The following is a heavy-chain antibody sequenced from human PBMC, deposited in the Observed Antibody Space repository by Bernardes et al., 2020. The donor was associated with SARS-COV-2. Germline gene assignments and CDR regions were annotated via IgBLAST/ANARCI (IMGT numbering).Heavy chain of an antibody. J-gene: IGHJ6*02. CDR2: LSQSGNT. CDR3: ARPNRTTGMDV. Sequence: SETLSLTCALSGASITNRNWWSWVRQTPEKGLEWIVELSQSGNTNYNPSLKSRVTISLDKSKNQFSLKLNSVNAADTAVYSCARPNRTTGMDVWGQATTVTVSS. V-gene: IGHV4-4*02. D-gene: IGHD4-17*01. CDR1: GASITNRNW.